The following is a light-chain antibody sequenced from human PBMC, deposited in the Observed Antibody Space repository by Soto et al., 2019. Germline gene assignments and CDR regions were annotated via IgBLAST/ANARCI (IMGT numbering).Light chain of an antibody. Sequence: DIQMTQSPSSLSASVGDRLSIACRASQGISTYLNWYQQKPGKAPKLLIYAASSLQSGVPSRFRGSGSGTDFTFTISRLQPEDIATYYCQQYENLPTFGQGTRLEIK. CDR2: AAS. V-gene: IGKV1-33*01. J-gene: IGKJ5*01. CDR3: QQYENLPT. CDR1: QGISTY.